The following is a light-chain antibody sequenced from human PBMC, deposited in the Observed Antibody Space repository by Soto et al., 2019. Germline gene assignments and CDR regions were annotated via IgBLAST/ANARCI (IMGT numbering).Light chain of an antibody. V-gene: IGLV2-14*01. J-gene: IGLJ3*02. CDR1: YRDVGAYNY. CDR2: EVS. Sequence: QSALTQPASVSGSPGQSITISCTGTYRDVGAYNYVSWYQQHPGRAPKLIIYEVSNRPSEVSNRFSGSKSGNTASLTISGLQAEDETDYYCTSYTTSSTWVFGGGTKLTVL. CDR3: TSYTTSSTWV.